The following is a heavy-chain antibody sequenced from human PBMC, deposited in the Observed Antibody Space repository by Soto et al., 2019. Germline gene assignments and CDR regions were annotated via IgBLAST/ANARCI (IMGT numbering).Heavy chain of an antibody. J-gene: IGHJ4*02. CDR1: GYTLTELS. CDR3: ATDPLRLRPRALDY. CDR2: FDPEDGET. D-gene: IGHD5-12*01. Sequence: QVQLVQSGAEVKKPGASVKVSCKVSGYTLTELSMHWVRQAPGKGLEWMGGFDPEDGETIYAQKSQGRVTMTEDTSTDTAYTELSSLRSEDTAVYYCATDPLRLRPRALDYWGQGTLVTVSS. V-gene: IGHV1-24*01.